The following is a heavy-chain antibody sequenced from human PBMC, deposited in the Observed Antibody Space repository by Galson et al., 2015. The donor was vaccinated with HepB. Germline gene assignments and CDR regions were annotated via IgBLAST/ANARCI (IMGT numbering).Heavy chain of an antibody. CDR1: GGTFSSYA. CDR3: ARGLGSPYGDSPFDY. J-gene: IGHJ4*02. D-gene: IGHD4-17*01. CDR2: IIPIFGTA. V-gene: IGHV1-69*13. Sequence: SVKVSCKASGGTFSSYAISWVRQAPGQGLEWMGGIIPIFGTANYAQKFQGRVTITADESTSTAYMELSSLRSEDTAVYYCARGLGSPYGDSPFDYWGQGTLVTVSS.